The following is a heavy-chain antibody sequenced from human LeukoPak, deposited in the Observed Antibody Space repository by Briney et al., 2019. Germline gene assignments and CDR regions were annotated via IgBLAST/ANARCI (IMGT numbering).Heavy chain of an antibody. J-gene: IGHJ4*02. D-gene: IGHD1-7*01. CDR3: ARGLKRHNWNYVLVEHYFDY. V-gene: IGHV4-34*01. Sequence: SETLSLTCAVYGGSFSGYYWSWIRQPPGKGLEWIGEINHSGSTNYNPSLKSRVTISVDTSKNQFSLKLSSVTAADTAVYYCARGLKRHNWNYVLVEHYFDYWGQGTLVTVSS. CDR1: GGSFSGYY. CDR2: INHSGST.